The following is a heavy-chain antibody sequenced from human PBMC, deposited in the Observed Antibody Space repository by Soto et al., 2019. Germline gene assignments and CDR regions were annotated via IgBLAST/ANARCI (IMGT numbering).Heavy chain of an antibody. CDR1: GGSLYNSDNF. D-gene: IGHD4-17*01. Sequence: SETLSLTCTVYGGSLYNSDNFWIWIRQSSGKGLEWIGGIYYTGSVYYNPSLQSRVTLSVDTSKNQFSLMLTSVTAADTAVYYCARVGATVTSQALGFDHWGQGILVTVSS. CDR3: ARVGATVTSQALGFDH. J-gene: IGHJ4*02. CDR2: IYYTGSV. V-gene: IGHV4-39*07.